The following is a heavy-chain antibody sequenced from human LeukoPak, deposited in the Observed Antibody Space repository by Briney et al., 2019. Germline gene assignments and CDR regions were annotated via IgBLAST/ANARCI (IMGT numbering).Heavy chain of an antibody. J-gene: IGHJ6*03. CDR1: GFTFSSYW. CDR3: ARESLITMVRGYMDV. CDR2: INSDGSST. D-gene: IGHD3-10*01. Sequence: GGSLRLSCAASGFTFSSYWMHWVRQAPGKGLVWVSRINSDGSSTSYADSVKGRFTISRDNAKNTLYLQMNSLRAEDTAVYYCARESLITMVRGYMDVWGKGTTVTVSS. V-gene: IGHV3-74*01.